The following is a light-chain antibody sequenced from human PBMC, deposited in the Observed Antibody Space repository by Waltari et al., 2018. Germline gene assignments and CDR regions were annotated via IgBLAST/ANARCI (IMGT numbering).Light chain of an antibody. CDR1: SSDVGGYKF. Sequence: QSALTQPRSVSGSPGQSVTISCTGTSSDVGGYKFVSWYQQHPAKAPKFMIYDVSKRPSGVPDRFSGSKSGNTASLTISGLQAEDEAEYYCCSYAGDYTYVFGTGTKVTVL. J-gene: IGLJ1*01. CDR2: DVS. CDR3: CSYAGDYTYV. V-gene: IGLV2-11*01.